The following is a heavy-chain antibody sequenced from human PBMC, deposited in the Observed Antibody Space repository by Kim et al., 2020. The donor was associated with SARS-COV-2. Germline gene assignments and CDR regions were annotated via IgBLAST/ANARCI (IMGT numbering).Heavy chain of an antibody. CDR2: IYHSGST. CDR1: GYSISSGYY. Sequence: SETLSLTCTVSGYSISSGYYWGWIRQPPGKGLEWIGSIYHSGSTYYNPSLKSRFTISVDTSKNQFSLKLSSVTAADTAVYYCARVDTYDCWSGYCFDIWG. D-gene: IGHD3-3*01. V-gene: IGHV4-38-2*02. J-gene: IGHJ3*02. CDR3: ARVDTYDCWSGYCFDI.